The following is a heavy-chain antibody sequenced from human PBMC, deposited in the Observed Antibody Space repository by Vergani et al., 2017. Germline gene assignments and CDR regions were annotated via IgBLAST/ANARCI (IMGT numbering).Heavy chain of an antibody. V-gene: IGHV4-59*01. CDR1: GGSISSYY. D-gene: IGHD2-15*01. CDR2: IYYSGST. J-gene: IGHJ6*02. Sequence: QVQLQESGPGLVKPSETLSLTCTVSGGSISSYYWSWIRQPPGKGLEWIGYIYYSGSTNYNPPLKSRVTISVATSKNQFSLKLSSVTAADTAVYYCARDKVGCSGGSCPRHYYYYGMDVWGQGTTVTVSS. CDR3: ARDKVGCSGGSCPRHYYYYGMDV.